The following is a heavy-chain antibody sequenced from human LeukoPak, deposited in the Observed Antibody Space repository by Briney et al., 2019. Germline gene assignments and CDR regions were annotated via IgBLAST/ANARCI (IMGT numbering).Heavy chain of an antibody. CDR1: GGSISSYY. CDR3: ARGRYGGNCDFRFDP. CDR2: IYYSVCT. J-gene: IGHJ5*02. Sequence: SETLSLTCTVTGGSISSYYWSWIRQPPGKGLEWLGHIYYSVCTNYNPSLKSRVTISVDTSKNQFSLKLSSVTAADTAVYYCARGRYGGNCDFRFDPWGQGTLVTVSS. V-gene: IGHV4-59*01. D-gene: IGHD4-23*01.